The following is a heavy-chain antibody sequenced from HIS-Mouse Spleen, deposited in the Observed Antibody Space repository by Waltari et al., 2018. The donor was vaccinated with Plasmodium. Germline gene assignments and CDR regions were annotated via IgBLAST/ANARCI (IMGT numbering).Heavy chain of an antibody. CDR3: ARHRQLAYYFDY. J-gene: IGHJ4*02. D-gene: IGHD6-6*01. CDR1: GGSISSSSYY. V-gene: IGHV4-39*01. CDR2: IYYSGST. Sequence: QLQLQESGPGLVKPSETLSLTCTVSGGSISSSSYYWGWVRQPPGKGLEWIGSIYYSGSTSYNPSLKSRVTISVDTSKNQFSLKLSSVTAADTAVYYCARHRQLAYYFDYWGQGTLVTVSS.